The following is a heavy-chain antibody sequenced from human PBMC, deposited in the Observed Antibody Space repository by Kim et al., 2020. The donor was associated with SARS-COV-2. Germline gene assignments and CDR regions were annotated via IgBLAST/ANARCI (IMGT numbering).Heavy chain of an antibody. CDR2: MSYDGKNN. CDR1: GFTFSSYA. CDR3: AKDRVTGSYFYHYGMDV. V-gene: IGHV3-30*04. Sequence: GWSLRLSCAASGFTFSSYAMHWVRQAPGKGLEWVAVMSYDGKNNYYADSVKGRFTISRDNSKNTLYLEMNSLRGEDTALYYCAKDRVTGSYFYHYGMDVWGQGITVSVSS. D-gene: IGHD1-26*01. J-gene: IGHJ6*02.